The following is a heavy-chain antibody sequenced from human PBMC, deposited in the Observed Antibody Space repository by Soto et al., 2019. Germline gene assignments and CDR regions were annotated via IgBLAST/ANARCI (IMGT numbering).Heavy chain of an antibody. J-gene: IGHJ4*02. Sequence: EVQLLESGGGLVQPGGSLRLSCTASGFTFSRHAMTWVRQAPGKGLEWVSGLSDSGGSIYYADSVKGRFTISRDNSMNTLYLQMNTLRAEDTTLYYCAKVYSSWYAGFFDLWGRGPLVTVSS. CDR3: AKVYSSWYAGFFDL. CDR1: GFTFSRHA. CDR2: LSDSGGSI. D-gene: IGHD6-13*01. V-gene: IGHV3-23*01.